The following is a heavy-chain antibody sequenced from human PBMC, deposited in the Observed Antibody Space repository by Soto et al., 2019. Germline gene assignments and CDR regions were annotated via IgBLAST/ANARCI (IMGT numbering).Heavy chain of an antibody. CDR2: ISWNSGSI. D-gene: IGHD6-13*01. V-gene: IGHV3-9*01. CDR3: AKSGSSSWYQYFDD. CDR1: GFTFDDYA. Sequence: PGGSLRLSCAASGFTFDDYAMHWVRQAPGKGLEWVSGISWNSGSIGYADSVKGRFTISRDNAKNSLYLQMNSLRAEDTALYYCAKSGSSSWYQYFDDWGQGTLVTVSS. J-gene: IGHJ4*02.